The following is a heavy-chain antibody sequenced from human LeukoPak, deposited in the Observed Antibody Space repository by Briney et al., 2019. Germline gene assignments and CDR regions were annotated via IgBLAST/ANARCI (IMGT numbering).Heavy chain of an antibody. D-gene: IGHD3-22*01. CDR1: GFTFGSYG. CDR2: ISYDGTNK. J-gene: IGHJ4*02. Sequence: GGSLRLSCAAPGFTFGSYGLHWVRQPPAKGLDWVPLISYDGTNKYYADSVKGRFTISRDNSKNTLYLQMNSLRAEDTAVYYCAKDLSSYYDSSGFDYWGQGTLVTVSS. V-gene: IGHV3-30*18. CDR3: AKDLSSYYDSSGFDY.